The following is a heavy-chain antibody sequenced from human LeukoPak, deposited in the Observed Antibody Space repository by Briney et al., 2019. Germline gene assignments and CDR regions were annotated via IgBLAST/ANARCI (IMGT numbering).Heavy chain of an antibody. D-gene: IGHD2-15*01. CDR3: ARERGSGRTFDN. J-gene: IGHJ4*02. V-gene: IGHV1-46*01. CDR2: INPRGGST. Sequence: ASVKVSCKASGYTFTSYYMHWVRQAPGQGLEWMGIINPRGGSTSYAQKFQGRVTMTRDTSTSTVYMELGSLRSEDTAVYYCARERGSGRTFDNWGQGTLVTVSS. CDR1: GYTFTSYY.